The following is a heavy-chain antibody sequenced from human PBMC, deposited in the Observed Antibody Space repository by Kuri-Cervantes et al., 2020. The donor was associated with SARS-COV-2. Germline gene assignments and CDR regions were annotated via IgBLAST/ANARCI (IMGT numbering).Heavy chain of an antibody. D-gene: IGHD1-7*01. J-gene: IGHJ4*02. V-gene: IGHV1-18*01. CDR2: ISAYNGNT. CDR1: GYTFTSYG. Sequence: ASVKVSCKASGYTFTSYGISWVRQAPGQGLEGMGWISAYNGNTNYAQKLQGRVNMTTDTSTSTAYMELRSLRSDDTAVYYCARDELRRKHFYYWGRGTLVTVSS. CDR3: ARDELRRKHFYY.